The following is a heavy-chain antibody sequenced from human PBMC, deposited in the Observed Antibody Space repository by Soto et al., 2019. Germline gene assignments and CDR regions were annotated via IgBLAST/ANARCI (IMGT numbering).Heavy chain of an antibody. CDR1: GFTFSGYA. V-gene: IGHV3-23*01. CDR3: AKDRNDILTGYDAFDI. CDR2: ISGSGGST. D-gene: IGHD3-9*01. J-gene: IGHJ3*02. Sequence: GGSLRLSCAASGFTFSGYAMGWVRQAPGKGLDWFSAISGSGGSTYYADSVKGRFTISRDNSKNTLYLQMNSLRAEDTAVYYCAKDRNDILTGYDAFDIWGQGTMVTVSS.